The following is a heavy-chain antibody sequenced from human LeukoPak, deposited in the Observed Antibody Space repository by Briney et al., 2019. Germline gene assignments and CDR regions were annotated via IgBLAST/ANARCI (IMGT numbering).Heavy chain of an antibody. J-gene: IGHJ4*02. Sequence: GGSLRLSCAASGFTFNSYAMYCVRQASGKGLEWVSGIFGSGGSAHYADSVKGRFAISRDNSKNRVYLQMNSLRAEDTAVYYCAKTATGYSSGHYPGWPVDYWGQGTLVTVSS. CDR1: GFTFNSYA. D-gene: IGHD6-19*01. CDR2: IFGSGGSA. V-gene: IGHV3-23*01. CDR3: AKTATGYSSGHYPGWPVDY.